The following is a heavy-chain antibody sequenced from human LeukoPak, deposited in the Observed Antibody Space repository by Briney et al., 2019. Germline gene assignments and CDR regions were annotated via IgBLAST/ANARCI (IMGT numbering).Heavy chain of an antibody. J-gene: IGHJ5*02. V-gene: IGHV5-51*01. Sequence: GESLKISCKGSGYSFSKYWIGWVRQMPGKGLEWMGIIYPGDSDTRHSPSFQGQVTISADKSISTAYLQWSSLQASDTAMYYCARHAEGATDSWFDPWGQGTVVTVSS. CDR1: GYSFSKYW. CDR3: ARHAEGATDSWFDP. CDR2: IYPGDSDT. D-gene: IGHD1-26*01.